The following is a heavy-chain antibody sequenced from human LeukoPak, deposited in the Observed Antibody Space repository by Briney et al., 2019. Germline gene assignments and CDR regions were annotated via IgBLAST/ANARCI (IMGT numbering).Heavy chain of an antibody. CDR3: ARGSRYGSGSYYKF. J-gene: IGHJ4*02. CDR1: GYSISSGYY. V-gene: IGHV4-38-2*02. CDR2: INHSGST. D-gene: IGHD3-10*01. Sequence: SETLSLTCTVSGYSISSGYYWGWIRQPPGKGLEWIGEINHSGSTNYNPSLKSRVTISVDTSKNQFSLKLSSVTAADTAVYYCARGSRYGSGSYYKFWGQGTLVTVSS.